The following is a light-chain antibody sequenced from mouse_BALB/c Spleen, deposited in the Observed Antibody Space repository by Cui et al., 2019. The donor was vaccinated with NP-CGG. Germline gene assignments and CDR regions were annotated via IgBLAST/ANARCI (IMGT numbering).Light chain of an antibody. CDR3: ALWYSNHWV. Sequence: QAVFTPEASTTTSPGETVTLTCRSSTGAVTTSNYANWVQEKPDHLFTGLIGGTNNRVPGVPARFSGSLIGDKAALTITGAQTEDEAIYFCALWYSNHWVFGGGTKLTVL. J-gene: IGLJ1*01. V-gene: IGLV1*01. CDR2: GTN. CDR1: TGAVTTSNY.